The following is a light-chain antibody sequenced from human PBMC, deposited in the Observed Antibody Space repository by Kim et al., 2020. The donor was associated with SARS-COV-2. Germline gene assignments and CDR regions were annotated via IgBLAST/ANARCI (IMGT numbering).Light chain of an antibody. Sequence: GKTVTLSCTRSSGSIVSNYVQWYQQRPGSSPTTVIYEDNQRPSGVPDRFSGSIDSSSNSASLTISGLKTEDEADYYCQSYDSSIRVFGGGTQLTVL. CDR2: EDN. CDR3: QSYDSSIRV. CDR1: SGSIVSNY. J-gene: IGLJ3*02. V-gene: IGLV6-57*01.